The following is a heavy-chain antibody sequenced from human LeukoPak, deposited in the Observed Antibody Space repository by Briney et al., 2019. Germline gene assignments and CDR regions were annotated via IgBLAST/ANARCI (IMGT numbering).Heavy chain of an antibody. V-gene: IGHV4-39*07. CDR3: ARTSPWIQLWIPLGDYYGMDV. CDR1: GGSISSSSYY. D-gene: IGHD5-18*01. J-gene: IGHJ6*02. CDR2: IYYSGST. Sequence: SETLSLTCTVSGGSISSSSYYWGWIRQPPGKGLEWIGSIYYSGSTYYNPSLKSRVTISVDTSKNQFSLKLSSVTAADTAVYYCARTSPWIQLWIPLGDYYGMDVWGQGTTVTVSS.